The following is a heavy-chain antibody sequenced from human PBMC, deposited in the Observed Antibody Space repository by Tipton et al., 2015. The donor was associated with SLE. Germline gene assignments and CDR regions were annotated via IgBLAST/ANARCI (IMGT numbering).Heavy chain of an antibody. V-gene: IGHV4-59*01. Sequence: LRLSCTVSGGSISSYYWSWIRQPLGQGLEWIGYIYYSGCTNYNPSLKSRVTISVDTSKNQFSLKLSSVTAADTAVYYCARERVAVAATPLYFYLRAFGTLFSASS. CDR3: ARERVAVAATPLYFYL. J-gene: IGHJ2*01. CDR1: GGSISSYY. CDR2: IYYSGCT. D-gene: IGHD6-19*01.